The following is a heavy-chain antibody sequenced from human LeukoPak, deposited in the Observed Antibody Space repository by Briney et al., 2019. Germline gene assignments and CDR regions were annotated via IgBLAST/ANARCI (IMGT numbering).Heavy chain of an antibody. Sequence: SETLSLTCTVSGGSISSSDYYWGWIRQPPGKGLEWIGSIYYGGSTYYNPSLKSRVTISVDTSMNQFSLKLSFVTTADTAVYYCATSSGWYLQIDYWGQGTLVTVSS. V-gene: IGHV4-39*01. CDR2: IYYGGST. J-gene: IGHJ4*02. CDR1: GGSISSSDYY. CDR3: ATSSGWYLQIDY. D-gene: IGHD6-19*01.